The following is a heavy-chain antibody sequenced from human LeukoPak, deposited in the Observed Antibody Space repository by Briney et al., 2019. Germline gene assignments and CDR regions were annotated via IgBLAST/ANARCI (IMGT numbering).Heavy chain of an antibody. D-gene: IGHD3-22*01. CDR1: GYTFTSYG. CDR2: ISAYNGNT. CDR3: ARRNYYDRSGQQRGYYYYYYGMDV. V-gene: IGHV1-18*01. J-gene: IGHJ6*02. Sequence: GASVKVSCKASGYTFTSYGITWVRQAPGQGLEWMGWISAYNGNTKYAQKLQGRVTMTTDPSTSTAYMELRSLRSEDTAVYYCARRNYYDRSGQQRGYYYYYYGMDVWGQGTTVTVSS.